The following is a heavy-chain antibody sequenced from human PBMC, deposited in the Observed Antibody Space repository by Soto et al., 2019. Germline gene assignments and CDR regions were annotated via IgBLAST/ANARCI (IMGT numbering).Heavy chain of an antibody. J-gene: IGHJ6*02. CDR3: ARGEYCSSTSCYIASGTYYYYGMDV. CDR1: GGTFSSYA. CDR2: IIPIFGTA. V-gene: IGHV1-69*13. D-gene: IGHD2-2*02. Sequence: ASVKVSCKASGGTFSSYAISWVRQAPGQGLEWMGGIIPIFGTANYAQKFQGRVTITADESTSTAYMELSSLRSEDTAVYYCARGEYCSSTSCYIASGTYYYYGMDVWGQGTTVTSP.